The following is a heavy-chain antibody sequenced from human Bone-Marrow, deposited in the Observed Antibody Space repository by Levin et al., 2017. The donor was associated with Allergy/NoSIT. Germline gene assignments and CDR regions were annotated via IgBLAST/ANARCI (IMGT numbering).Heavy chain of an antibody. Sequence: LGESLKISCEASEFTLNNYWMSWVRQAPGMGLEWVANIKKDGSEKNYVDSVKGRFTISRDNAKNSLYLQMNRLRDEDTAVYYCAREKMGSFDYWGQGTLVTVSS. J-gene: IGHJ4*02. CDR1: EFTLNNYW. CDR3: AREKMGSFDY. D-gene: IGHD3-10*01. V-gene: IGHV3-7*01. CDR2: IKKDGSEK.